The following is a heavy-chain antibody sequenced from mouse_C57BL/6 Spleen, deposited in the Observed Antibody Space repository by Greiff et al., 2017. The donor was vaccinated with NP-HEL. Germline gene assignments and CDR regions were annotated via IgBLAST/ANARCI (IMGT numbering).Heavy chain of an antibody. CDR3: ARQGAFAY. J-gene: IGHJ3*01. CDR1: GFTFSSYT. CDR2: ISGGGGNT. Sequence: EVMLVESGGGLVKPGGSLKLSCAASGFTFSSYTMSWVRQTPEKRLEWVATISGGGGNTYYPDSVKGRFTISRDNAKNTLYLQRSSLRSEDTALYYCARQGAFAYWGQGTLVTVSA. V-gene: IGHV5-9*01.